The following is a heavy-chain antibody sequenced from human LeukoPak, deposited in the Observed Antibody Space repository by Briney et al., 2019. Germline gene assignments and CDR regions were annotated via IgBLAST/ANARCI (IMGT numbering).Heavy chain of an antibody. CDR3: ARHKRIAVARRYYYYGMDV. V-gene: IGHV4-59*08. CDR2: IYYSGST. CDR1: GGSISSYY. D-gene: IGHD6-19*01. J-gene: IGHJ6*02. Sequence: SETLSLTCTVSGGSISSYYWSWIRQPPGKGPEWIGYIYYSGSTNYNPSLKSRVTISVDTSKNQFSLKLSSVTAADTAVYYCARHKRIAVARRYYYYGMDVWGQGTTVTVSS.